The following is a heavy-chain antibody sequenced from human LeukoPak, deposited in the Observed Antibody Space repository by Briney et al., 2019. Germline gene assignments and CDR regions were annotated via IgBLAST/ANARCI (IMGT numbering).Heavy chain of an antibody. Sequence: GGSLRLSCAGSGFTLSTYGMHWVRQAPGKGLEWVALISYDGSNKYYADSVKGRFTISRDDSKSTLYLQMNSLRPADTAVYYCAKEKLPSGYSFLTDYWGQGTLVTVSS. V-gene: IGHV3-30*18. CDR3: AKEKLPSGYSFLTDY. D-gene: IGHD5-18*01. CDR1: GFTLSTYG. CDR2: ISYDGSNK. J-gene: IGHJ4*02.